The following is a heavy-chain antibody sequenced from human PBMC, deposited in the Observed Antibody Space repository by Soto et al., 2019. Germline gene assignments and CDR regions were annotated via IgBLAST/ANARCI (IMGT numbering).Heavy chain of an antibody. J-gene: IGHJ4*02. D-gene: IGHD6-19*01. CDR1: GGSISSYY. Sequence: SETLSLTCTVSGGSISSYYWSWIRQPPGKGLEWIGYIYYSGSTNYNPSLKSRVTISVDTSKNQFSLKLSSVTAADTAVYYCARRRAGTRYFDYWGQGTLVTVSS. CDR3: ARRRAGTRYFDY. CDR2: IYYSGST. V-gene: IGHV4-59*08.